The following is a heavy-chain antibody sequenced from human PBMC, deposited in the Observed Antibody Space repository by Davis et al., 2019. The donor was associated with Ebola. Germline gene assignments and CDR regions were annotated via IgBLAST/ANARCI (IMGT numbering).Heavy chain of an antibody. CDR1: GYTFTNYG. J-gene: IGHJ4*02. CDR3: ARAQFPTTSDH. CDR2: INPYNNNT. V-gene: IGHV1-18*04. D-gene: IGHD1-1*01. Sequence: ASVTVSCKASGYTFTNYGITWVRQAPGQGLEWMGWINPYNNNTNYAQNVQGRVTMTTDTSTTTAYMEVGSLTSDDTALYFCARAQFPTTSDHWGQGTLVIVSS.